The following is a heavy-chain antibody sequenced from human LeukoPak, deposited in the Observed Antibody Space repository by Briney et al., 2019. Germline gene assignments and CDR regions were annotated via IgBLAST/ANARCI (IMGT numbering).Heavy chain of an antibody. Sequence: NPGGSLRLSCAASGFTFSSYNMNWVRQAPGKGLEWVSSISSSSSYIYYADSVKGRFTISRDNSKNTLYLQMNSLRAEDTAVYYCATGITIFGVVPLFDYWGQGTLVTVSS. V-gene: IGHV3-21*04. D-gene: IGHD3-3*01. CDR3: ATGITIFGVVPLFDY. J-gene: IGHJ4*02. CDR2: ISSSSSYI. CDR1: GFTFSSYN.